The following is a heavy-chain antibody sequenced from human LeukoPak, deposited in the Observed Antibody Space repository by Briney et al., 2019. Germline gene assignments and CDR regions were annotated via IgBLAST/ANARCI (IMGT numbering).Heavy chain of an antibody. CDR1: GFTFSSYS. CDR3: ARAPSTTLRFFDY. Sequence: TGGSLRLSCAASGFTFSSYSMDWVRQAPGKGLEWVSYIGSSGNTIYYADSVKGRFTISRDNAKNSLYLQMNSLKASDTAMYYCARAPSTTLRFFDYWAQGTLVTVSS. CDR2: IGSSGNTI. J-gene: IGHJ4*02. D-gene: IGHD4-17*01. V-gene: IGHV3-48*01.